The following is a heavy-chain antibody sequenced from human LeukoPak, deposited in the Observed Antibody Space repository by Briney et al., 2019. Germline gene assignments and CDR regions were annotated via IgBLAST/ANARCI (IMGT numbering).Heavy chain of an antibody. J-gene: IGHJ4*02. CDR3: ARGGGFTYYYDSSGYHFDY. CDR1: GYTFTSYD. Sequence: ASVKVSCKASGYTFTSYDINWVRQATGQGLEWMGWMNPNSGNTGYAQKFQGRVTMTRNTSISTAYMELSGLRSEDTAVYYCARGGGFTYYYDSSGYHFDYWGQGTLVTVSS. V-gene: IGHV1-8*01. CDR2: MNPNSGNT. D-gene: IGHD3-22*01.